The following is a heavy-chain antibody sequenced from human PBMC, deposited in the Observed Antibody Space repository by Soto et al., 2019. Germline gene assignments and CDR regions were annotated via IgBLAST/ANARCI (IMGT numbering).Heavy chain of an antibody. D-gene: IGHD3-22*01. V-gene: IGHV5-10-1*01. CDR2: IDPSDSYT. Sequence: EVQLVQSGADVKKPGESLRISCKGSGYSFPTYWTTWERQMPGKVLEWMGRIDPSDSYTNYNRSFQGHVTISADKSITTAYMQWNSLKASDTAMYYCVRHSYDSVGNYYERGYCGQGSLVTVSS. CDR3: VRHSYDSVGNYYERGY. CDR1: GYSFPTYW. J-gene: IGHJ4*02.